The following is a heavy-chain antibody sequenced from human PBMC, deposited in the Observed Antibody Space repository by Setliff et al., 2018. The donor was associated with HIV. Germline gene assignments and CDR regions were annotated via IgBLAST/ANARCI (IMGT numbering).Heavy chain of an antibody. CDR1: GYTFISYG. CDR2: ISAYNGNT. Sequence: ASVKVSCKASGYTFISYGITWVRQAPGQGLEWMGWISAYNGNTNYAQKLQGRVTMTTDTSTSTAYMELRSLRSDDTAVYYCARGFEVESSGWFDPWGQGTLVTVSS. D-gene: IGHD3-9*01. CDR3: ARGFEVESSGWFDP. J-gene: IGHJ5*02. V-gene: IGHV1-18*01.